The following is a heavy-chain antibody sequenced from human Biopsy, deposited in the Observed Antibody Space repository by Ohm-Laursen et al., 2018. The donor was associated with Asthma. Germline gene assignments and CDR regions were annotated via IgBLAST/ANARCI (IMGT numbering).Heavy chain of an antibody. CDR3: ARTTYGHDGFDP. D-gene: IGHD4-17*01. CDR2: IYYSGST. CDR1: GGSINIGDYY. V-gene: IGHV4-31*03. Sequence: TLSLTCPASGGSINIGDYYWSWIRQHPVKGLEWIGHIYYSGSTYYNPSLKSRVSISLDTSKNQFSLSLTSVTAADTAVYYCARTTYGHDGFDPWGQGTLVTVSS. J-gene: IGHJ5*02.